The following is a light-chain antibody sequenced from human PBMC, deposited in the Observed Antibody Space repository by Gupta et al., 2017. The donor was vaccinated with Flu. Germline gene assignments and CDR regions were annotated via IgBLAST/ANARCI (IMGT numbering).Light chain of an antibody. Sequence: VTISCSGSSSTIGSNPVNWYQQVPGTAPKLLIEGKYKRPSGGPDRFSGSKSGTSAALAISGLQSEDEADYYWAAWEDSRNGQYVFGTGTKVTVL. V-gene: IGLV1-44*01. CDR1: SSTIGSNP. J-gene: IGLJ1*01. CDR3: AAWEDSRNGQYV. CDR2: GKY.